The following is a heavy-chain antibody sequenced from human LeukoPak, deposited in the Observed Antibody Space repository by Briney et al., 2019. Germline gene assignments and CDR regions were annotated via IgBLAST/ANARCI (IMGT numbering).Heavy chain of an antibody. CDR3: ARPYYYDSSGYYPYYFDY. CDR2: INPNSGGT. J-gene: IGHJ4*02. V-gene: IGHV1-2*06. CDR1: GYTFTGYY. Sequence: GASVKVSCKASGYTFTGYYMHWVRQAPGQGLEWMGRINPNSGGTNYAQKFQGRVTMTRDTSISTAYMELSRLRSDDTAVYYCARPYYYDSSGYYPYYFDYWGQGTVVTVSS. D-gene: IGHD3-22*01.